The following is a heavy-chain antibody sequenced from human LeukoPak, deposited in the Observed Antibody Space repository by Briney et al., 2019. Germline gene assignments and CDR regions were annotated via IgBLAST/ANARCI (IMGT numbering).Heavy chain of an antibody. D-gene: IGHD2-15*01. J-gene: IGHJ4*02. V-gene: IGHV1-69*05. CDR1: GGTFSSYA. Sequence: ASVKVSCKASGGTFSSYAISWVRQAPGQGLEWMGRIIPIFGTANYAQKFQGRVTITTDESTSTAYMELSSLRSEDTAVYYCARESVYCSGGSCLHPLFDYWGQGTLVTVCS. CDR3: ARESVYCSGGSCLHPLFDY. CDR2: IIPIFGTA.